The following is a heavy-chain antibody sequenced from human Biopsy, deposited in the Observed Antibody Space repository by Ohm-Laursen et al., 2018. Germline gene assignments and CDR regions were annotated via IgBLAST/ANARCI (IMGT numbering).Heavy chain of an antibody. V-gene: IGHV1-69*13. CDR2: IIPIFGTA. J-gene: IGHJ4*02. D-gene: IGHD1-26*01. Sequence: SVKVSCKASGYSFISNGISWVRQAPGQGLEWMGGIIPIFGTANYAQKFQGRVTITADESTSTAYMELSSLRSDDTAVYYCARDALGGGSYRFFYWGQGSLVTVSS. CDR1: GYSFISNG. CDR3: ARDALGGGSYRFFY.